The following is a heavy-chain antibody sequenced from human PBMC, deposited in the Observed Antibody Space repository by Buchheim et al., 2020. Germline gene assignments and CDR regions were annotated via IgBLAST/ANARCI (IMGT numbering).Heavy chain of an antibody. CDR1: GYSFPNYW. CDR2: IYPGDSET. Sequence: EVQLVQSGAEVKKPGESLKISCKGSGYSFPNYWIGWVRQMPGKGLEWMGIIYPGDSETRYSPSFQGQVHISTDKSSSPPYSQWSSLKASDTAIYYCARRRKTYYNGMDVWGQGTT. V-gene: IGHV5-51*01. CDR3: ARRRKTYYNGMDV. J-gene: IGHJ6*02. D-gene: IGHD5-24*01.